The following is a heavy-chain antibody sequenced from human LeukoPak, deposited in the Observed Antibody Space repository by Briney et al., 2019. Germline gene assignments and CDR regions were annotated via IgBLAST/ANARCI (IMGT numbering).Heavy chain of an antibody. Sequence: GGSLRLSCAASGFTFSSYAMNWVRQAPGKGLEWVSTISGSGSSTYYADSVKGRFTISRDNSKNTLYLQMNNLRAEDTAVYYCAKEGGGSIWYFDLWGRGTLVTVSS. D-gene: IGHD6-25*01. CDR2: ISGSGSST. CDR1: GFTFSSYA. V-gene: IGHV3-23*01. J-gene: IGHJ2*01. CDR3: AKEGGGSIWYFDL.